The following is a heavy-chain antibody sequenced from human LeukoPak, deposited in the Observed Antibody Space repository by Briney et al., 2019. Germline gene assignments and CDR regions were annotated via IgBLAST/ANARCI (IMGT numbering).Heavy chain of an antibody. CDR2: IWYDGKNK. Sequence: GGSLRLSCAASGFTFSSYGMHWVRQAPGKGLEWVAVIWYDGKNKYYADSLKGRFTISRDNSENTLYLQMNSLRDEDTAVYYCARDYKFYFDYWGQGTLVTVSS. CDR1: GFTFSSYG. CDR3: ARDYKFYFDY. V-gene: IGHV3-33*01. J-gene: IGHJ4*02. D-gene: IGHD1-1*01.